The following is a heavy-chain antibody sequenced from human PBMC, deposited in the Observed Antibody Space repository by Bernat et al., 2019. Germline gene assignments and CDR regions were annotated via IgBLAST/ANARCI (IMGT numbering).Heavy chain of an antibody. Sequence: QVQLVESGGGMVQPGRSLRLSCAASGFTFSSYGMHWVRQASGKGLEWVAVIWYDGSNKYYADSVNGRFTISRDNSKRRLYLQMNSMRAEDTAVYYCTEDGDGKLLWFREGSDAFDIWGQGTMVTVSS. CDR1: GFTFSSYG. V-gene: IGHV3-33*06. D-gene: IGHD3-10*01. CDR2: IWYDGSNK. CDR3: TEDGDGKLLWFREGSDAFDI. J-gene: IGHJ3*02.